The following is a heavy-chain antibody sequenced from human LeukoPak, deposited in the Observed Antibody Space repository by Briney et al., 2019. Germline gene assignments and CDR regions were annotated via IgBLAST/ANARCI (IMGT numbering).Heavy chain of an antibody. CDR3: ATYVNWVAGDV. J-gene: IGHJ6*02. D-gene: IGHD1-1*01. V-gene: IGHV3-7*01. CDR2: IKDDGSEK. CDR1: EFTFSSHW. Sequence: GGSLRLSCAASEFTFSSHWMSWVRQAPGKGLEWVANIKDDGSEKYYVDSVKGRFTISRDNANNSLYLQMNSLRAEDTAVYYCATYVNWVAGDVYGQGITVSVSS.